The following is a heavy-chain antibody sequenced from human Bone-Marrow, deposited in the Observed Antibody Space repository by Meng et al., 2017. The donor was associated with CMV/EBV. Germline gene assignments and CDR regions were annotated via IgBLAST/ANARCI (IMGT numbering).Heavy chain of an antibody. CDR3: ARPITIFGVGVDAFDI. CDR2: IYYSGST. CDR1: GGSISSYY. J-gene: IGHJ3*02. Sequence: SETLSLTCTVSGGSISSYYWSWIRQPPGKGLEWIGYIYYSGSTNYNPSLKSRVTISVDTSKNQFSLKLSSVTAADTAVYYCARPITIFGVGVDAFDIWGQGTMVTVSS. V-gene: IGHV4-59*12. D-gene: IGHD3-3*01.